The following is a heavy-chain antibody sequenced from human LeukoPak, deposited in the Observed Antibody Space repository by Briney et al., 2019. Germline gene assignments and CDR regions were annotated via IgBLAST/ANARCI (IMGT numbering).Heavy chain of an antibody. D-gene: IGHD3-10*01. Sequence: PGGSLRLSCAASGFSFSSYWMHWVRQAPGKGLEWVAFVRPDGSSNYYADSVKGRFTISRDISKNTLYLQMNSLRAEDTAFYYCAKDQAGTWGLDYWGQGTLVTVSS. V-gene: IGHV3-30*02. CDR1: GFSFSSYW. J-gene: IGHJ4*02. CDR2: VRPDGSSN. CDR3: AKDQAGTWGLDY.